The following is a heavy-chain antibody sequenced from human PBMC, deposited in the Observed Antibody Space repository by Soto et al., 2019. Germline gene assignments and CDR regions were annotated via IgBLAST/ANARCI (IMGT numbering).Heavy chain of an antibody. CDR1: RGTISSYP. Sequence: GASVKFSCKAFRGTISSYPISWVRHAPGQGIEWMGWINPNSGGTNYAQKFQGWVTMTRDTSISPAYMEVSMVRSDEKAVYYCARESPDRYCSSTSCLTMVVWGKGTTVTVSS. V-gene: IGHV1-2*04. D-gene: IGHD2-2*01. J-gene: IGHJ6*03. CDR2: INPNSGGT. CDR3: ARESPDRYCSSTSCLTMVV.